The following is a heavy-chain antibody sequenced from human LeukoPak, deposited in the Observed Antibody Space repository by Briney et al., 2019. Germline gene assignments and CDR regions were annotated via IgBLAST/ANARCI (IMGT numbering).Heavy chain of an antibody. J-gene: IGHJ6*03. D-gene: IGHD2-21*02. CDR3: ARVGGAYCGGDCYGYYMDV. Sequence: GGSLRLSCAASGFTFSSYAMHWVRQAPGKGLEWVAVISYDGSNKYYADSVKGRFTISRDNSKNTLYLQMNSLRAEDTAVYYCARVGGAYCGGDCYGYYMDVWGKGTTVTVSS. CDR1: GFTFSSYA. V-gene: IGHV3-30*04. CDR2: ISYDGSNK.